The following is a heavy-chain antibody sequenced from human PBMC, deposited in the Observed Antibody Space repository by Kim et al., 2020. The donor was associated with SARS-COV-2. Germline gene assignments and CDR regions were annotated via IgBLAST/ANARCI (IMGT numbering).Heavy chain of an antibody. V-gene: IGHV3-74*01. J-gene: IGHJ5*02. CDR3: SRAAYCSGPICFLPDDP. Sequence: GGSLRLSCAASGFTFSNSWMHWVRQAPGKGLVWVSRINSDGSSISYADSVKGRFTISRDNAKNTLYLQMNSLRAEDTAVYYCSRAAYCSGPICFLPDDPWGQGTLVTVSS. CDR2: INSDGSSI. CDR1: GFTFSNSW. D-gene: IGHD2-21*01.